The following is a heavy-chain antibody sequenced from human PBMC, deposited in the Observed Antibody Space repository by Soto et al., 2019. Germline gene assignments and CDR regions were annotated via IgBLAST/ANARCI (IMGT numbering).Heavy chain of an antibody. V-gene: IGHV3-23*01. Sequence: EVQLLESGGGWVQPGGSLRLSCAASGFTFSTFVMTWVRQVPGEGLEWISSITGSGKSAYYADSVKGRVTISRDNSKNTLSLQISSRGVDDTAVYHCAVHLGENYYTMDVWGQGTTVTVSS. D-gene: IGHD3-10*01. CDR1: GFTFSTFV. J-gene: IGHJ6*02. CDR3: AVHLGENYYTMDV. CDR2: ITGSGKSA.